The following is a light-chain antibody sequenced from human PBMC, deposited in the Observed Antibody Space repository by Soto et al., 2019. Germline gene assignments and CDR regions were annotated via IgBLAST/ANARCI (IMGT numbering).Light chain of an antibody. CDR3: RSFAVSNSFR. J-gene: IGLJ1*01. CDR2: EVN. V-gene: IGLV2-8*01. CDR1: SNDVGGYNY. Sequence: QCVLPQPPSGSGSPGQSVTSCCTGTSNDVGGYNYVPWYQQHPGKAPKLMIYEVNKRPSGVPDRFSGSKSGNTASLTVSGLQAGDEPDYYSRSFAVSNSFRFGTRTKV.